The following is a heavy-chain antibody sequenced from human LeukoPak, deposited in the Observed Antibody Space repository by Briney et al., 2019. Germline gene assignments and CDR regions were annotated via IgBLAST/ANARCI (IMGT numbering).Heavy chain of an antibody. CDR1: GFTFSSYA. J-gene: IGHJ3*02. Sequence: GGSLRLSCAASGFTFSSYAMSWVRQAPGKGLEWVSAISGSGGSTYYADSVKGRFTISRDNSKNTLYLQMNSLSAEDTAVYYCAKGEGSGWSGDAFDIWGQGTMVTVSS. D-gene: IGHD6-19*01. V-gene: IGHV3-23*01. CDR3: AKGEGSGWSGDAFDI. CDR2: ISGSGGST.